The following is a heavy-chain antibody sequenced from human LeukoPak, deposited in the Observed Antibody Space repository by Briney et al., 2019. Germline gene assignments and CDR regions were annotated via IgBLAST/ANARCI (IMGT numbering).Heavy chain of an antibody. CDR1: GFTFSSYW. J-gene: IGHJ4*02. D-gene: IGHD5-12*01. CDR3: ARESYSGGFDY. V-gene: IGHV3-74*01. Sequence: GGSLRLSCAASGFTFSSYWMHWVRQAPGKGLVWVSRINSDGSTTSYADSVRGRFTISRDNAKNTLYAQMNSLRAEDTAVYYCARESYSGGFDYWGQGTLVTVSS. CDR2: INSDGSTT.